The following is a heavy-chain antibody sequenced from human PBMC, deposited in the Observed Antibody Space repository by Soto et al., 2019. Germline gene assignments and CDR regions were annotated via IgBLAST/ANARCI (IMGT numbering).Heavy chain of an antibody. V-gene: IGHV3-33*01. CDR1: GFTFSSYG. CDR3: ARDNPVEQWLVDY. J-gene: IGHJ4*02. D-gene: IGHD6-19*01. CDR2: IWYAGSNK. Sequence: GGSLRLSCAASGFTFSSYGMHWVRQAPGKGLEWVAVIWYAGSNKYYADSVKGRFTNSRDNSKNTLYLQMNSLRAEDTAVYYCARDNPVEQWLVDYWGQGTLVTVSS.